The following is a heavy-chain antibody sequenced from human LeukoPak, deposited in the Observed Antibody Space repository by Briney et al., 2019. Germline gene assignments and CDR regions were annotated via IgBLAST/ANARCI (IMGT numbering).Heavy chain of an antibody. CDR1: GFTFSSYS. CDR2: ISSSGSTI. J-gene: IGHJ4*02. V-gene: IGHV3-48*04. Sequence: GGSLRLSCAVSGFTFSSYSMNWVRQAPGKGLEWISYISSSGSTIYYADSVKGRFTISRDNAKNSLYLQMISLRAEDTAVYYCARDNFVDYWGQGILVTVSS. CDR3: ARDNFVDY. D-gene: IGHD1-20*01.